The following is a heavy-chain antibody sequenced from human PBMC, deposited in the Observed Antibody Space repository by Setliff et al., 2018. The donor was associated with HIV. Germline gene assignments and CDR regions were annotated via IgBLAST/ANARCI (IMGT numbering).Heavy chain of an antibody. CDR3: AREIYGGNSRPCDY. Sequence: KPSETLSLTCTVSGGSTSSSSYYWGWIRQPPGKGLEWIATIHYTGSPNYNPSLKSRGTISIDTSKKQFSLKLTSVTPADTAVYYCAREIYGGNSRPCDYWGQGTLVTVSS. J-gene: IGHJ4*02. CDR2: IHYTGSP. CDR1: GGSTSSSSYY. V-gene: IGHV4-39*07. D-gene: IGHD2-21*02.